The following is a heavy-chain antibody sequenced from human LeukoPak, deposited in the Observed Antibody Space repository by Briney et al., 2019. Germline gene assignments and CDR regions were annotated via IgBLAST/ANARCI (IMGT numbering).Heavy chain of an antibody. V-gene: IGHV1-8*02. CDR1: GYTFSNYD. Sequence: GASVKVSCKASGYTFSNYDINWVRQATGQGLERIGWNNPKSGNTGYAQKFQGRVTMTRVNANNTAYMELTSLIFDDTAVYYCARGRGIAEFSIWGQGTLVTVSS. J-gene: IGHJ4*02. CDR3: ARGRGIAEFSI. D-gene: IGHD3-10*01. CDR2: NNPKSGNT.